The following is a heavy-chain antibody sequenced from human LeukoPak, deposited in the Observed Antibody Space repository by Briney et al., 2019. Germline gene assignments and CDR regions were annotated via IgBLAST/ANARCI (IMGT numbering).Heavy chain of an antibody. CDR2: INHSGST. Sequence: SETLSLTCAVYGGSFSGYYWSWIRQPPGKGLEWIGEINHSGSTNYNPSLKSRVTISVDTSKNQFSLKLSSVTAADTAVYYCARVKSEAVAGGDFDYWGQGTLVTVSS. D-gene: IGHD6-19*01. CDR3: ARVKSEAVAGGDFDY. CDR1: GGSFSGYY. J-gene: IGHJ4*02. V-gene: IGHV4-34*01.